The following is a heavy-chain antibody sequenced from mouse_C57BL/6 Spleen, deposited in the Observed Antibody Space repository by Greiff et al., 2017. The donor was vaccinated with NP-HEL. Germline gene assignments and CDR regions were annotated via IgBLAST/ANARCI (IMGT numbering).Heavy chain of an antibody. CDR1: GYAFSSSW. CDR2: IYPGDGDT. J-gene: IGHJ2*01. V-gene: IGHV1-82*01. D-gene: IGHD1-1*01. CDR3: ARGHYYGSSYPFDY. Sequence: QVQLQQSGPELVKPGASVKISCKASGYAFSSSWMNWVKQRPGKGLEWIGRIYPGDGDTNYNGKFEGKATLTADKSSSTAYMQLSSLTSEDSAVYFCARGHYYGSSYPFDYWGQGTTLTVSS.